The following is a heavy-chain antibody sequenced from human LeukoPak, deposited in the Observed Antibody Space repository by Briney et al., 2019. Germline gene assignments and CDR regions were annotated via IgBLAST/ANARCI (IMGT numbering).Heavy chain of an antibody. Sequence: PGRSLRLSCAASGFSFNTHSMHWVRQAPGKGLEWVALIWYDGTNKYYLPSVEGRFTVSRDNSKNTLYLQMNSLRAEDTAVYYCAKDRGPYYYDSSGYYDYWGQGTLVTVSS. V-gene: IGHV3-33*03. CDR2: IWYDGTNK. CDR1: GFSFNTHS. CDR3: AKDRGPYYYDSSGYYDY. J-gene: IGHJ4*02. D-gene: IGHD3-22*01.